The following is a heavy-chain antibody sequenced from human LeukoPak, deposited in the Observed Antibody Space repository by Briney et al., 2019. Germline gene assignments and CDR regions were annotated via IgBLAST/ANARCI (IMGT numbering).Heavy chain of an antibody. Sequence: GGSLRLSCAASGFTFSSHWMHWVRHAPGKGLVWVSRIKDDGSHTNYADSVKGRFTISRDNAKNTLSLQMNSLRAEDTAVYYCARGSGIITGIDEWGQGILVTVSS. V-gene: IGHV3-74*01. J-gene: IGHJ4*02. CDR3: ARGSGIITGIDE. CDR1: GFTFSSHW. CDR2: IKDDGSHT. D-gene: IGHD6-25*01.